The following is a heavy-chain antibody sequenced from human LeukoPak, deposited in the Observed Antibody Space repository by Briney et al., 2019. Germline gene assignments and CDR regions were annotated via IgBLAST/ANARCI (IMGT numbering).Heavy chain of an antibody. V-gene: IGHV1-2*02. CDR1: GYTFTAYY. D-gene: IGHD2-15*01. CDR3: ARVHTRYCSGGSCYNY. J-gene: IGHJ4*02. CDR2: IDPSSGGT. Sequence: ASVTVSCKASGYTFTAYYMHWVRQAPGQGLQWMGWIDPSSGGTNYAQRFQGRVTMTRDTSISAAYMELSRLRSDDTAVYYCARVHTRYCSGGSCYNYWGQGTLVTVSS.